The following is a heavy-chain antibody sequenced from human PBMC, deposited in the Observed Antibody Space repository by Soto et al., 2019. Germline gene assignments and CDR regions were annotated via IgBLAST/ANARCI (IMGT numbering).Heavy chain of an antibody. Sequence: GGSLRLSCTASGFTFGDYAMSWFRQAPGKGLEWVGFIRSKAYGGTTEYAASVKGRFTISRDDSKSIAYLQMNSLKTEDTAVYYCTRDHPCPGGYYPLCYYYYYMDVWGKGTTVTVSS. J-gene: IGHJ6*03. D-gene: IGHD3-22*01. CDR2: IRSKAYGGTT. CDR3: TRDHPCPGGYYPLCYYYYYMDV. V-gene: IGHV3-49*03. CDR1: GFTFGDYA.